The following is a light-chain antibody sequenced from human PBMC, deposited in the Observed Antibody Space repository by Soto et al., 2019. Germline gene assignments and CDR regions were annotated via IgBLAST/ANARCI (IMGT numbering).Light chain of an antibody. V-gene: IGKV3-11*01. Sequence: EIVMTQSPATLSVSPGERATLSCGASQSVASDYLVWYQQKPGLAPRLLIYDASKRATGIPARFSGSGSGTDFTLTISSLQTEDFAVYYCHQRSKWPPTFGGGTKVDIK. J-gene: IGKJ4*01. CDR1: QSVASDY. CDR3: HQRSKWPPT. CDR2: DAS.